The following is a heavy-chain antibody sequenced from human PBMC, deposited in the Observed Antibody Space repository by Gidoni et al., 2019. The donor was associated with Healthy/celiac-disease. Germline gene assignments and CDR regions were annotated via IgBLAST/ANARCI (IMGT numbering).Heavy chain of an antibody. V-gene: IGHV3-53*01. CDR2: IYSGGST. Sequence: EVQLVESGGGLIQPGGSLRLSCAASGFTVSSHYMSWVRQATGKGLAWVSVIYSGGSTYYADSVKGRFTISRDNSKNTLYLQMNSLRAEDTAVYYCARERYCSSTSCYGLDAFDIWGQGTMVTVSS. CDR3: ARERYCSSTSCYGLDAFDI. D-gene: IGHD2-2*01. J-gene: IGHJ3*02. CDR1: GFTVSSHY.